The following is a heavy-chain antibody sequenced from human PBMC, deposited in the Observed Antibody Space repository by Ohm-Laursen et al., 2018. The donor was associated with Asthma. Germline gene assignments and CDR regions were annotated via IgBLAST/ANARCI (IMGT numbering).Heavy chain of an antibody. Sequence: SLRLSCSASGYTFSRYSIHWVHQVPGKGLEWVASISTASTFIYYADSVRGRFTTSRDNAKNSVYLQMNSLRAEDTALYYCARIGPEWELPGREYSLHHWGEGTLVTASS. D-gene: IGHD1-26*01. CDR3: ARIGPEWELPGREYSLHH. CDR1: GYTFSRYS. CDR2: ISTASTFI. V-gene: IGHV3-21*01. J-gene: IGHJ1*01.